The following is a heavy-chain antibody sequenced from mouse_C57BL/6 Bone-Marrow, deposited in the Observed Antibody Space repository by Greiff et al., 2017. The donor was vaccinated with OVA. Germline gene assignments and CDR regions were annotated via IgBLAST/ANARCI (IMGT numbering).Heavy chain of an antibody. D-gene: IGHD4-1*01. J-gene: IGHJ2*01. CDR2: INPYNGGT. V-gene: IGHV1-19*01. CDR3: ARQGLGRSYFDY. CDR1: GYTFTDYY. Sequence: EVKLQESGPVLVKPGASVKMSCKASGYTFTDYYMNWVKQSHGKSLEWIGVINPYNGGTSYNQKFKGKATLTVDKSSSTAYMELNSLTSEDSAVYYCARQGLGRSYFDYWGQGTTLTVSS.